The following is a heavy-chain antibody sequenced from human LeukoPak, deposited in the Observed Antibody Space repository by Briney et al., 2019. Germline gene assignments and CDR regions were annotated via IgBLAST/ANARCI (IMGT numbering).Heavy chain of an antibody. CDR3: ARGRIAKIVVVHSFSYGMDV. D-gene: IGHD3-22*01. Sequence: KPSETLSLTCTVVGGSFTDYFWTWIRHSPRKGLEWIGEINDYTGDSKYNPSLNSRVSISLEKSKNQLSLELRSVTAADTAVYYCARGRIAKIVVVHSFSYGMDVWGQRTTVTVSS. CDR1: GGSFTDYF. J-gene: IGHJ6*02. CDR2: INDYTGDS. V-gene: IGHV4-34*01.